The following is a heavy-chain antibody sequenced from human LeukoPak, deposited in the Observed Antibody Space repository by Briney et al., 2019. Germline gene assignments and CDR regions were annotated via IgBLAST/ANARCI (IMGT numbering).Heavy chain of an antibody. CDR1: GSIFSTYA. Sequence: GGSLRLSCAASGSIFSTYAMGWVRQAPGKGLEWVSSIKGGGGDPFYADSVKGRFTISRDNSKNTLSLQLNSLRAEDSAVYYCAKGGHDFNPFYWWGQGTLVTVSS. V-gene: IGHV3-23*01. CDR2: IKGGGGDP. CDR3: AKGGHDFNPFYW. J-gene: IGHJ4*02. D-gene: IGHD2-21*02.